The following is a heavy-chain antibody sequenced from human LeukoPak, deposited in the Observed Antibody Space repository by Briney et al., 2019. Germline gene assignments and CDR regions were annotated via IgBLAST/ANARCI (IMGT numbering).Heavy chain of an antibody. V-gene: IGHV3-48*01. CDR2: ISSSSSTI. CDR1: GFSFSSYS. D-gene: IGHD3-22*01. J-gene: IGHJ4*02. Sequence: GRSLRLSCAASGFSFSSYSMNWVRQAPGKGLEWVSYISSSSSTIYYADSVKGRFTISRDNAKNSLYLQVNSLRAEDTAVYYCASPKNRYDYYDSSGTYYFDYWGQGTLVTVSS. CDR3: ASPKNRYDYYDSSGTYYFDY.